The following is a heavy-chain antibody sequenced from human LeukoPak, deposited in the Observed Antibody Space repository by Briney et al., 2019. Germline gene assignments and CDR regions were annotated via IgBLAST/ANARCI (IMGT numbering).Heavy chain of an antibody. CDR2: ISSSSSYI. CDR3: ARARGSYSSSWSPAGY. Sequence: PGGSLRLSCAASGFTFSSYSMNWVRQAPGKGLEWVSSISSSSSYIYYADSVKGRFTISRDNAKSSLYLQMNSLRAEDTAVYYCARARGSYSSSWSPAGYWGQGTLVTVSS. D-gene: IGHD6-13*01. V-gene: IGHV3-21*01. J-gene: IGHJ4*02. CDR1: GFTFSSYS.